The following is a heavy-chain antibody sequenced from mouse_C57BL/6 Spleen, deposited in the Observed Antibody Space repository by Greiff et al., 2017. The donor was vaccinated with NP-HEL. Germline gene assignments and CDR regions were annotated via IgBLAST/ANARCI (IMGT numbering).Heavy chain of an antibody. CDR2: IYPSDSET. Sequence: QVHVKQPGAELVRPGSSVKLSCKASGYTFTSYWMDWVKQRPGQGLEWIGNIYPSDSETHYNQKFKDKATLTVDKSSSTAYMQLSSLTSEDSAVYYCAREDYYGYFDYWGQGTTLTVSS. D-gene: IGHD1-1*01. CDR3: AREDYYGYFDY. J-gene: IGHJ2*01. CDR1: GYTFTSYW. V-gene: IGHV1-61*01.